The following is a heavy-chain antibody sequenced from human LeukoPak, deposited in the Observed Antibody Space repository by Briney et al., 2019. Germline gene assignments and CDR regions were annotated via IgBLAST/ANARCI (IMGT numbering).Heavy chain of an antibody. CDR3: ARGRLNYNSGGYYDNPHLDY. D-gene: IGHD3-22*01. CDR1: GYTFTGYY. Sequence: ASVKVSCKASGYTFTGYYMHWVRQAPGQGLEWMGWINPNSGGTNYAQKFQGRVTTTRDMSTSTVYMDLSSLRSEDTAVYYCARGRLNYNSGGYYDNPHLDYWGQGTLVTVSS. J-gene: IGHJ4*02. CDR2: INPNSGGT. V-gene: IGHV1-2*02.